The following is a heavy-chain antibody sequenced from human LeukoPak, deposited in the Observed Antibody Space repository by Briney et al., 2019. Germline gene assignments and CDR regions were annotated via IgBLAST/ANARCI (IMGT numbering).Heavy chain of an antibody. J-gene: IGHJ4*02. CDR3: AREYYYDSRSYFDY. D-gene: IGHD3-22*01. CDR1: GFTFSSYS. V-gene: IGHV3-21*01. CDR2: ISSSSSYI. Sequence: GGSLRLSCAASGFTFSSYSMNWGRQAPGQGLEWVSSISSSSSYIYYADSVKGRFTISRDNAKNSLYLQMNSLRAEDTAVYYCAREYYYDSRSYFDYWGQRTLVTVSS.